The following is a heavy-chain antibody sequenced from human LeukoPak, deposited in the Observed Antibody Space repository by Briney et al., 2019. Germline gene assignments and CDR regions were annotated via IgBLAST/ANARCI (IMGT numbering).Heavy chain of an antibody. CDR3: AKDRHYESNVLGY. CDR1: GFTFNSYA. V-gene: IGHV3-30*18. J-gene: IGHJ4*02. CDR2: ISYDGSDK. Sequence: GGSLRLSCAASGFTFNSYAMHWVRQAPGKGLEWVAMISYDGSDKYYTESVKGRCTISRDNSKNTVYLQMNILRAEDTAVYYCAKDRHYESNVLGYWGQGTLVAVSS. D-gene: IGHD3-22*01.